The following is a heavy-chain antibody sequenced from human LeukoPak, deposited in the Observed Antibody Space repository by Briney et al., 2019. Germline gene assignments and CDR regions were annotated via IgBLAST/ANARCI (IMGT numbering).Heavy chain of an antibody. J-gene: IGHJ4*02. Sequence: GRSLRLSCAASGFSFNNYGMHWVRQAPGKGLEWVALIFDDGSDKYYADSVKGRFTISRDNSENTLYLQMTSLRDDDTAVYYCARAATVTSPFDYWGQGTLITVSS. CDR1: GFSFNNYG. V-gene: IGHV3-33*08. CDR3: ARAATVTSPFDY. CDR2: IFDDGSDK. D-gene: IGHD4-17*01.